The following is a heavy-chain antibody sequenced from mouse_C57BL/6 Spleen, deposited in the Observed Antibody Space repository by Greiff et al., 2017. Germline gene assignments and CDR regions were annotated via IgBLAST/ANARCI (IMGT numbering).Heavy chain of an antibody. CDR3: ARSRGGTPFAY. V-gene: IGHV1-69*01. CDR2: IDPSDSYT. Sequence: VQLQQPGAELVMPGASVKLSCKASGYTFTSYWMHWVKQRPGQGLEWIGEIDPSDSYTNYNQKFKGKSTLTVDKSSSTAYMQLSSLTSEDSAVYCCARSRGGTPFAYWGQGTLVTVSA. D-gene: IGHD4-1*01. J-gene: IGHJ3*01. CDR1: GYTFTSYW.